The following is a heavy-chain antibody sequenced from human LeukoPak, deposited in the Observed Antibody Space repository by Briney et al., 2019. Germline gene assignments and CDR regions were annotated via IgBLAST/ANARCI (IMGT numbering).Heavy chain of an antibody. V-gene: IGHV4-59*12. CDR3: ARRGVGASR. CDR1: GGSISSYY. D-gene: IGHD1-26*01. CDR2: IYYSGST. Sequence: SETLSLTCTVSGGSISSYYWSWIRQPPGKGLEWIGYIYYSGSTNYNPSLKSRVTISVDTSKNQFSLKLSSVTAADTAVYYCARRGVGASRWGQGTLVTVSS. J-gene: IGHJ4*02.